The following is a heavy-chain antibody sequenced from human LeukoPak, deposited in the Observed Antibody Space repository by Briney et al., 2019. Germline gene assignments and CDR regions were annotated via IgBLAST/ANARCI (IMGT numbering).Heavy chain of an antibody. CDR3: AKGHERNTYYYGSGTVFDY. J-gene: IGHJ4*02. CDR2: IRYDGSNK. D-gene: IGHD3-10*01. CDR1: GFTFSSYG. Sequence: PGGSLRLSCAASGFTFSSYGMHWVRQAPGKGLEWVAFIRYDGSNKYYADSVKGRFTISRDNSKNTLYLQMNSLRAEDTAVYYCAKGHERNTYYYGSGTVFDYWGQGTLVTVSS. V-gene: IGHV3-30*02.